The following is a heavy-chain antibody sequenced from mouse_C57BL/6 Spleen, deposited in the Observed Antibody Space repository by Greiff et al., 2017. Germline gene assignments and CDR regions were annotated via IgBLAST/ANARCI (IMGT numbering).Heavy chain of an antibody. D-gene: IGHD1-1*01. CDR2: ILPGSGRT. Sequence: VQLVESGAELMKPGASVKLSCKATGYTFTGYWIEWVKQRPGHGLEWIGEILPGSGRTKHNEKFKGKATFTADTSSNTAYMQLSSLTTEDSAIYYCAREHYGSSGDYWGQGPTLAVSS. CDR1: GYTFTGYW. CDR3: AREHYGSSGDY. J-gene: IGHJ2*01. V-gene: IGHV1-9*01.